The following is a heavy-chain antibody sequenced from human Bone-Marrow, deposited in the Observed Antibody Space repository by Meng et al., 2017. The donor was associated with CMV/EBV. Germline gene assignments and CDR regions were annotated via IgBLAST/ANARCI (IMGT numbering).Heavy chain of an antibody. CDR2: ISSSSSYI. D-gene: IGHD2-21*02. J-gene: IGHJ6*01. Sequence: GGSLRLSCAASGFTFSSYSMNWVRQAPGKGLEWVSSISSSSSYIYYADSVKGRFTISRDNAKNSLYLQMNSLRAEDTAVYYCASHPSDYYYYYGMDVWGQGTTVTVYS. CDR1: GFTFSSYS. V-gene: IGHV3-21*01. CDR3: ASHPSDYYYYYGMDV.